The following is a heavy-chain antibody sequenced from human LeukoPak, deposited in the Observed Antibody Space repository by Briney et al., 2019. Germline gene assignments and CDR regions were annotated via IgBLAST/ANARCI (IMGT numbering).Heavy chain of an antibody. V-gene: IGHV4-59*08. Sequence: SETLSLTCTVSGGSISSYYWTWIRQPPGKGLEWIGYISYTGSTNYNPSLKSRVTISVDTSNNQFSLKLSSVTASDTAVYYCARAQWPTWVPSWGQGTLVIVSS. D-gene: IGHD6-19*01. CDR3: ARAQWPTWVPS. CDR1: GGSISSYY. CDR2: ISYTGST. J-gene: IGHJ5*02.